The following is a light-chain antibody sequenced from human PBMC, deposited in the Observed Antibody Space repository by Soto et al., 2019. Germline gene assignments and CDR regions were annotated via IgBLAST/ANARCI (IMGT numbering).Light chain of an antibody. Sequence: QSVLTXPPSVSGAPGQRVTISCTGSSSNIGAGYDVHWYQQLPGTAPKLLIYGNSNRPSGVPDRFSGSKSGTSASLAITGLHAEDEADYYCQSYDSSLSGYVFGTGTKVTVL. CDR3: QSYDSSLSGYV. CDR1: SSNIGAGYD. V-gene: IGLV1-40*01. CDR2: GNS. J-gene: IGLJ1*01.